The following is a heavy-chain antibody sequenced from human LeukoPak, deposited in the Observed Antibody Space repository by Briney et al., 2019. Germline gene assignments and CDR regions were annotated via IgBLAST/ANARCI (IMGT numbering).Heavy chain of an antibody. J-gene: IGHJ5*02. CDR2: IYYSGST. V-gene: IGHV4-59*11. Sequence: SETLSLTCTVSGGSISSHYWSWIRQPPGKGLEWIGYIYYSGSTNYNPSLKSRVTISVDTSKNQFPLKLSSVTAADTAVYYCARGLGPYWFDPWGQGTLVTVSS. D-gene: IGHD7-27*01. CDR1: GGSISSHY. CDR3: ARGLGPYWFDP.